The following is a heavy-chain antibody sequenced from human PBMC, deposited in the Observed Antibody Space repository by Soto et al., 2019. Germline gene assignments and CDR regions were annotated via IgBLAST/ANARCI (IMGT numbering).Heavy chain of an antibody. D-gene: IGHD2-2*01. Sequence: ASVKVSCKASGYTFTSYIMHWVRQAPGQRLEWMGWINAGNGKTKYSQKFQGRVTITRDTSASTAYMELSSLRSEDTAVYYCAIDQGYCSSTSCYYYYYYYMDVWGKGTTVTVSS. V-gene: IGHV1-3*01. CDR2: INAGNGKT. CDR3: AIDQGYCSSTSCYYYYYYYMDV. CDR1: GYTFTSYI. J-gene: IGHJ6*03.